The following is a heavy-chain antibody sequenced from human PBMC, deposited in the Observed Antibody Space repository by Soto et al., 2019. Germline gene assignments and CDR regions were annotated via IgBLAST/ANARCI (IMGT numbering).Heavy chain of an antibody. J-gene: IGHJ6*02. V-gene: IGHV3-23*01. D-gene: IGHD3-10*01. CDR2: VSAGGDMT. Sequence: DVQLLESGGHLVQPGGSLRLSCAASGFTFSSYAMSWVRQAPGKGLEWVSSVSAGGDMTYYSDSVKGRFTISRDNSNNALFLQMTSLRIEDTALYYCARGDRGGSGSPASYYYSGFDVWGQGTTVTVS. CDR1: GFTFSSYA. CDR3: ARGDRGGSGSPASYYYSGFDV.